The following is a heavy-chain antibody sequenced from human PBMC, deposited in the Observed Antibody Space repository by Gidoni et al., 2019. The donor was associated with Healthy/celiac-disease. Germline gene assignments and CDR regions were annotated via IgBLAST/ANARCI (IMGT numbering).Heavy chain of an antibody. V-gene: IGHV3-23*01. CDR1: GFTFSSYA. CDR2: ISGSGGSK. Sequence: EVQLLESGGGLVQPGGSLRLSCAASGFTFSSYAMSWVRQAPGKGLEWVSAISGSGGSKYYADSVKGRFTISRDNSKNTLYLQMNSLRAEDTAVYYCAKPPGSSWYYYGMDVWGKGTTVTVSS. CDR3: AKPPGSSWYYYGMDV. D-gene: IGHD6-13*01. J-gene: IGHJ6*04.